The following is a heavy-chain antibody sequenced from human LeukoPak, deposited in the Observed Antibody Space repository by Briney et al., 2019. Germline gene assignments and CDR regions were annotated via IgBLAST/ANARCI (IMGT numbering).Heavy chain of an antibody. V-gene: IGHV3-9*01. CDR2: ISWNSGSI. CDR1: GFTFDDYA. J-gene: IGHJ4*02. D-gene: IGHD2-2*01. Sequence: SLKISCAASGFTFDDYAMHWVRQAPGKGLEGVSGISWNSGSIGYADSGKGRFTISRDNAKNSLYLQMNSLRAEDTALYYCVSSYIVVVTAAMVFDYWGQGTLVTVSS. CDR3: VSSYIVVVTAAMVFDY.